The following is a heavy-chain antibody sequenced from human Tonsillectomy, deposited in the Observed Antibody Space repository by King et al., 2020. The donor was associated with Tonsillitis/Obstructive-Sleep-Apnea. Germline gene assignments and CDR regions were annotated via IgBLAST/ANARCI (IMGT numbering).Heavy chain of an antibody. J-gene: IGHJ6*03. CDR1: GFTFDDYA. D-gene: IGHD3-3*01. CDR2: IIWNSANI. V-gene: IGHV3-9*01. CDR3: AKDGESGAYYNFYFMDV. Sequence: VQLVESGGGLVQPGRSLRLSCAASGFTFDDYAMHWVRQAPGKGLEWVAGIIWNSANIGYADSVKGRFTISRDNAKNSLYLQMNSLRAEDTALYYCAKDGESGAYYNFYFMDVWGKGTTVTVSS.